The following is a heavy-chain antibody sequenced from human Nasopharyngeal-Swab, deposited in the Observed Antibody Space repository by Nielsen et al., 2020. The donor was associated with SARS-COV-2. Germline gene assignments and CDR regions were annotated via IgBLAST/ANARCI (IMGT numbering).Heavy chain of an antibody. V-gene: IGHV3-7*01. CDR2: IKQDGSEK. D-gene: IGHD3-16*02. J-gene: IGHJ4*02. Sequence: GESLKISCAASGFTFSSYWMSWVRQAPGKGLEWVANIKQDGSEKYYVDSVKGRFTISRDNAKNSLYLQMNSLRAEDTAVYYCARALYDYVWGSYRRWYYFGYWGQGTLVTVSS. CDR3: ARALYDYVWGSYRRWYYFGY. CDR1: GFTFSSYW.